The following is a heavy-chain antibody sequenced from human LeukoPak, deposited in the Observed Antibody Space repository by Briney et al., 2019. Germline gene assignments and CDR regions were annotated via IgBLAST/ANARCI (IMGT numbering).Heavy chain of an antibody. V-gene: IGHV3-23*01. D-gene: IGHD1-26*01. CDR3: AKMRPLVGSTAFDY. Sequence: GGSLRLSCAASAFTFSSYAMSWVRQAPGKGLEWVSVISGDTKNTYYADSVRGRFAISRDNSRNTLYLQMNSLRVEDTGVYYCAKMRPLVGSTAFDYWGQGTLVTVSS. CDR1: AFTFSSYA. CDR2: ISGDTKNT. J-gene: IGHJ4*02.